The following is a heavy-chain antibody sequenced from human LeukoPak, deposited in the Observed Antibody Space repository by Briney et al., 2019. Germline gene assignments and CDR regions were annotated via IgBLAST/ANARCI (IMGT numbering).Heavy chain of an antibody. Sequence: GGSLRLSCAASGFTFSSYAMHWVRQAPGKGLEWVAVISYDGSNKYYADSVKGRFTISRDNSKNTLYLQMNSLRAEDTAVYYCAGDLEGWAGYWGQGTLVTASS. D-gene: IGHD3-3*01. CDR1: GFTFSSYA. CDR3: AGDLEGWAGY. CDR2: ISYDGSNK. V-gene: IGHV3-30-3*01. J-gene: IGHJ4*02.